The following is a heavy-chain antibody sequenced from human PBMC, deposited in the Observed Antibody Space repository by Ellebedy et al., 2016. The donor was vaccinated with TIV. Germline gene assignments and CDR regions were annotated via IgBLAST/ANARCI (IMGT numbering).Heavy chain of an antibody. CDR2: IWYDGSNK. V-gene: IGHV3-33*08. CDR3: ARRGYDSSPGAFDI. J-gene: IGHJ3*02. D-gene: IGHD3-22*01. CDR1: GFTFSSYG. Sequence: GESLKISCAASGFTFSSYGMHWVRQAPGKGLEWVAVIWYDGSNKYYADSVKGRFTISRDKSKNTLYLQMNRLRAEDTAVYYCARRGYDSSPGAFDIWGQGTMVTVSS.